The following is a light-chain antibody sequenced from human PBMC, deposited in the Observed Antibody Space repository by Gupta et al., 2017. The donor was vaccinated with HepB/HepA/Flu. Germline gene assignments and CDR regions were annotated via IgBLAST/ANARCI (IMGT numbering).Light chain of an antibody. Sequence: SYVLPQPPSVSVVPGKTARITCGGDNIGDKSVHWYQQRPGQAPVLVVHDDTDRPSGIPERFSGSNSGNTATLTISRVEAGDEADYYCQVWDSSSDYVFGIGTKVTVL. CDR1: NIGDKS. CDR3: QVWDSSSDYV. V-gene: IGLV3-21*03. J-gene: IGLJ1*01. CDR2: DDT.